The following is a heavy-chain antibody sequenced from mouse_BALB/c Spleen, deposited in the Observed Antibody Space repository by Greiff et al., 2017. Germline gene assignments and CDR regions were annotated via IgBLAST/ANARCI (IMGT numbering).Heavy chain of an antibody. Sequence: VQLQQSGPGLVAPSQSLSITCTVSGFSLTSYGVHWVRQPPGKGLEWLGVIWAGGSTNYNSALMSRLSISKDNSKSQVFLKMNSLQTDDTAMYYCARDDGYAWAYWGQGTLVTVSA. CDR1: GFSLTSYG. CDR2: IWAGGST. CDR3: ARDDGYAWAY. V-gene: IGHV2-9*02. J-gene: IGHJ3*01. D-gene: IGHD2-3*01.